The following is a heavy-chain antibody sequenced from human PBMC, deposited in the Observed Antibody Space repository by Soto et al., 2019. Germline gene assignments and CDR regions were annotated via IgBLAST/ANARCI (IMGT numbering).Heavy chain of an antibody. CDR3: ARLDCSSTSCYLGP. J-gene: IGHJ5*02. D-gene: IGHD2-2*01. Sequence: PSETLSLTCTVSGGSISSYYWSWIRQPPGKGLEWIGYIYYSGSTNYNPSLKSRVTISVDTSKNQFSLKLSSVTAADTAVYYCARLDCSSTSCYLGPWGQGTQVTVSS. CDR1: GGSISSYY. V-gene: IGHV4-59*08. CDR2: IYYSGST.